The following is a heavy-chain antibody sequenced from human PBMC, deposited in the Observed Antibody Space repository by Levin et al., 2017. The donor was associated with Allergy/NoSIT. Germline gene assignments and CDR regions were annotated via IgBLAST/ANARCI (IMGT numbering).Heavy chain of an antibody. CDR3: ARPMVRGVIGAFDM. J-gene: IGHJ3*02. D-gene: IGHD3-10*01. Sequence: PGESLKISCAAAGFSFSSYAMHWVRQAPGKGLEWVAFISFDGSNKYYADSVKGRFIISRDNSKNSLYLQMNSLPEEDTAVYYCARPMVRGVIGAFDMWGQGTMVTVSS. V-gene: IGHV3-30-3*01. CDR2: ISFDGSNK. CDR1: GFSFSSYA.